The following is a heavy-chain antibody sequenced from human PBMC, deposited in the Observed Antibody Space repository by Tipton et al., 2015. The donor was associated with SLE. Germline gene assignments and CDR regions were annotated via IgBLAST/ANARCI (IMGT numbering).Heavy chain of an antibody. D-gene: IGHD3-3*01. V-gene: IGHV4-59*01. Sequence: TLSLTCNVSGGSISSDYWSWIRQPPGKGLEWIGDLYSGGSPNYNPSLKSRVTMSVDTSKNHFSLKVNSVTAADTAVYYCARGGHYAWFGPWGQGFLVTVSS. CDR1: GGSISSDY. J-gene: IGHJ5*02. CDR3: ARGGHYAWFGP. CDR2: LYSGGSP.